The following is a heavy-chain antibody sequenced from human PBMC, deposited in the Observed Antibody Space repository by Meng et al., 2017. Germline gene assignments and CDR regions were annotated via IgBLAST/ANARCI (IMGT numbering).Heavy chain of an antibody. D-gene: IGHD3-22*01. J-gene: IGHJ3*02. CDR3: ARFWYYYDSSGPRGAFDI. CDR1: GGSFSGYY. V-gene: IGHV4-34*01. CDR2: INHSGST. Sequence: SETLSLTCAVYGGSFSGYYWSWIRQPPGKGLEWIGEINHSGSTNYNPSLKSRVTISVDTSKNQFSLKLSSVTAADTAVYYCARFWYYYDSSGPRGAFDIWGQGTMVTVSS.